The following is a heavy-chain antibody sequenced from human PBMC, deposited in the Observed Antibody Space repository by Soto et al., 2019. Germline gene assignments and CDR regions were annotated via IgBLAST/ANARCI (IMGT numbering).Heavy chain of an antibody. V-gene: IGHV4-59*01. CDR3: ARDRPFAYYDFWSGYRDYYYYGMDV. J-gene: IGHJ6*02. CDR2: IYYSGST. D-gene: IGHD3-3*01. Sequence: SETLSLTCTVACGSICSYYWSWIRQPPGKGLEWIGYIYYSGSTNYNPSLKSRVTISVDTSKNQFSLKLSSVTAADTAVYYCARDRPFAYYDFWSGYRDYYYYGMDVWGQGTTVTVSS. CDR1: CGSICSYY.